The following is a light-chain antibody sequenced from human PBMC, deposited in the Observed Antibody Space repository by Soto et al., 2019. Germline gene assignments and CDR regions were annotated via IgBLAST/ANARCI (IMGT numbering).Light chain of an antibody. CDR2: SNN. Sequence: QAVVTQPPSASGTPGQRVTISCSGSSSNIGRNTVNWYQQLPGTAPKLLIHSNNQRPSGVPDRFSGSKSGNSASLAISGLHSEDEADYSCATWDDSLNGPVFGGGTKVTVL. J-gene: IGLJ2*01. CDR3: ATWDDSLNGPV. V-gene: IGLV1-44*01. CDR1: SSNIGRNT.